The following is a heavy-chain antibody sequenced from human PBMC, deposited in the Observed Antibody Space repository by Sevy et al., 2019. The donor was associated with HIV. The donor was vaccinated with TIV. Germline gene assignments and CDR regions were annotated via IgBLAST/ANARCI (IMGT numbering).Heavy chain of an antibody. D-gene: IGHD6-13*01. CDR3: ARVVVAAAGSDYFDY. J-gene: IGHJ4*02. CDR2: ISAYNGNT. CDR1: GYTFTSYG. Sequence: ASVKVSCKASGYTFTSYGISWVRQAPGQGLEWMGWISAYNGNTNYAQKLQGRVTMTTDTSTSTAYMELRSLRSDDTAVYYCARVVVAAAGSDYFDYWGQGTLVTVSS. V-gene: IGHV1-18*01.